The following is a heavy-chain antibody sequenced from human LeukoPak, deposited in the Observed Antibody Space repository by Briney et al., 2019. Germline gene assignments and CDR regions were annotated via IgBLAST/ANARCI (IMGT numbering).Heavy chain of an antibody. D-gene: IGHD3-3*01. J-gene: IGHJ3*02. CDR2: ISSSSRTI. Sequence: GGSLRLSCAASGFTFSSYSMNWVRQAPGKGLEWVSYISSSSRTIYYADSVKGRFTISSDYAKNSLYLQMNSLRVEDPAVYYCARANTQYYDFWSGYRHDAFDIWGQGTMVTVSS. CDR1: GFTFSSYS. V-gene: IGHV3-48*01. CDR3: ARANTQYYDFWSGYRHDAFDI.